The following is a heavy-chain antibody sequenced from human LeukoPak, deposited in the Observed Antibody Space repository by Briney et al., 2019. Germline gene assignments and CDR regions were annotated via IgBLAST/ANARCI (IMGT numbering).Heavy chain of an antibody. CDR2: ISGSGSF. Sequence: SETLPLTCTVSGGSITNYYWSWIRQPAGKGLEWIGRISGSGSFNYNPSLKSRVTISVDTSKNQFSLKLYSVTAADTAVYYCARGAGLIAIMFDPWGQGTLVTVSS. D-gene: IGHD3-16*02. V-gene: IGHV4-4*07. CDR1: GGSITNYY. CDR3: ARGAGLIAIMFDP. J-gene: IGHJ5*02.